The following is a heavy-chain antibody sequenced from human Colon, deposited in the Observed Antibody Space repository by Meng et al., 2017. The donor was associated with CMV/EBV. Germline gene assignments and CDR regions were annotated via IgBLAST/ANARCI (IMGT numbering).Heavy chain of an antibody. CDR1: GFRLSNYG. CDR3: AKGRAANDWNDFDY. D-gene: IGHD1-1*01. Sequence: GESLKISCATFGFRLSNYGMHWVRQVPGKGLEWVAFIRHDETNKYYAESVEGRFTISRDTSKNTFSLLMNSLGPGDTAIYYCAKGRAANDWNDFDYWGQGTLVTVSS. CDR2: IRHDETNK. J-gene: IGHJ4*02. V-gene: IGHV3-30*02.